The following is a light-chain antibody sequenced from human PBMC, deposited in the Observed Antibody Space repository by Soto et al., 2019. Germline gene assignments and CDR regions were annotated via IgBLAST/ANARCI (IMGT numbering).Light chain of an antibody. V-gene: IGLV2-14*01. CDR2: EVS. CDR3: SSYTSSSTGV. J-gene: IGLJ1*01. Sequence: LTQPASVSGSPGQSITIACTGTSSDVGGYNYVSWYQQHPGKAPKLMIYEVSNRPSGVSNRFSGSKSGNTASLTISGLQAEDEADYYCSSYTSSSTGVFGTGTKVTVL. CDR1: SSDVGGYNY.